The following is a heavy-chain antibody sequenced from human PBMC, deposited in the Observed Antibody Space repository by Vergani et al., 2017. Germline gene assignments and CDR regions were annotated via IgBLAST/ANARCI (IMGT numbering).Heavy chain of an antibody. J-gene: IGHJ5*02. V-gene: IGHV1-69*06. D-gene: IGHD1-26*01. CDR3: ARSARGSDNWFDP. CDR1: GGTFSSYA. Sequence: QVQLVQSGAEVKKPGSSVKVSCKASGGTFSSYAISWVRQAPGQGLEWMGGIIPIFGTANYAQKFQGRVTMTRNTSISTAYMELSSLRSEDTAVYYCARSARGSDNWFDPWGQGTLVTFSS. CDR2: IIPIFGTA.